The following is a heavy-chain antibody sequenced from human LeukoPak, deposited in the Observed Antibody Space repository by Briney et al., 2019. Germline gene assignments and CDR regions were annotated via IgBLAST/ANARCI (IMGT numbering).Heavy chain of an antibody. Sequence: PGGSLRLSCAASGFTFSSYWMSWVRQAPGKGLEWVANIKQDGSEKYYVDSVKGRFTISRDNAKNSLYLQMNSLRAEDTAVYYCARQWLALGLTDVFDYWGQGTLVTVSS. J-gene: IGHJ4*02. CDR1: GFTFSSYW. V-gene: IGHV3-7*01. CDR3: ARQWLALGLTDVFDY. CDR2: IKQDGSEK. D-gene: IGHD6-19*01.